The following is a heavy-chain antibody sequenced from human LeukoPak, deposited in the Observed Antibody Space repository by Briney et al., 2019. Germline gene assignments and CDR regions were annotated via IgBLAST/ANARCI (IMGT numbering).Heavy chain of an antibody. CDR2: IYSGGGGDT. V-gene: IGHV3-53*04. D-gene: IGHD3-16*01. CDR3: ARALGTTPYFDY. J-gene: IGHJ4*02. Sequence: PGGSLRLSCAVSGFTFSVNYMSWVRQAPGKGLEWVSVIYSGGGGDTYYADSVKGRFTISRHDSTNTLYLQMNSLTVEDTAVYYCARALGTTPYFDYWGQGTLVTVSS. CDR1: GFTFSVNY.